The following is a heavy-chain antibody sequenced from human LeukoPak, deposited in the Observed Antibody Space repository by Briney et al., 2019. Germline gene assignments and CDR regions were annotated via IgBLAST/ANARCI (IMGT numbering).Heavy chain of an antibody. CDR3: AGHFRDTAVVTHFDY. J-gene: IGHJ4*02. D-gene: IGHD5-18*01. CDR1: GGSISSSNYY. CDR2: IYYSGST. Sequence: SETLSLTCTVSGGSISSSNYYWVWIRQPRGKGLEWIGSIYYSGSTYYNPSLESRVTISVDTSKNQFSLKLSSVTAADTAVYYCAGHFRDTAVVTHFDYWGQGTLVTVSS. V-gene: IGHV4-39*01.